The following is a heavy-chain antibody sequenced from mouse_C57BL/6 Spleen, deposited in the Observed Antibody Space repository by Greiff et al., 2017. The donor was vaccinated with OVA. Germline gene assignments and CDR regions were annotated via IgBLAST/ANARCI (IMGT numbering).Heavy chain of an antibody. V-gene: IGHV5-9-1*02. Sequence: EVQLVESGEGLVKPGGSLKLSCAASGFTFSSYAMSWVRQTPEKRLEWVAYISSGGDYIYYADTVKGRFTISRDNARNTLYLQMSSLKSEDTAMYYCTRDRHYYYGSSYGYFDVWGTGTTVTVSS. J-gene: IGHJ1*03. D-gene: IGHD1-1*01. CDR2: ISSGGDYI. CDR3: TRDRHYYYGSSYGYFDV. CDR1: GFTFSSYA.